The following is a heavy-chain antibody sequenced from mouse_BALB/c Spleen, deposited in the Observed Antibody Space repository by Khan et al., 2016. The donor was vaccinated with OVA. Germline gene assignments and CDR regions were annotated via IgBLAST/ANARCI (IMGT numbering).Heavy chain of an antibody. D-gene: IGHD1-1*01. CDR2: ISYSGST. CDR3: ARQNYYGYALDY. Sequence: EVQLQESGPGLVKPSQSLSLTCTVTGYSITSNYAWSWIRQFPGNKLEWMGYISYSGSTNYNPSLKSRISVTRDTSENQFFLRLNSVTNEDTATYYCARQNYYGYALDYWGQGTSVTVSS. J-gene: IGHJ4*01. V-gene: IGHV3-2*02. CDR1: GYSITSNYA.